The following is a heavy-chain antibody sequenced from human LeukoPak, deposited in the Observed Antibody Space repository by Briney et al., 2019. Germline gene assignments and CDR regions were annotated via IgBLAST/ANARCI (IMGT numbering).Heavy chain of an antibody. CDR1: GFTFSIYS. J-gene: IGHJ4*02. V-gene: IGHV3-48*01. CDR2: ITSSSGTI. CDR3: ARVAPGHDIGRGYFDY. D-gene: IGHD2-21*01. Sequence: GGSLRLSCAASGFTFSIYSMNWVRQAPGKGREWISYITSSSGTIYYTYSVKGRFTISRDNAKNSLYLQMNSLRAEDAAVYYCARVAPGHDIGRGYFDYWGQGTLVTVSS.